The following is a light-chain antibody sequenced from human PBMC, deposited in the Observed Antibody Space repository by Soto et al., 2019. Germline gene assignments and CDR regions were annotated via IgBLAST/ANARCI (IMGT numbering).Light chain of an antibody. CDR3: SSYGGNTLFV. Sequence: QSALTQPASVSGSPGQSITISCIGTSSDVNDYNYVSWFQHHPGKAPKLLIHEVNKRPSGVPDRFSGSKSGNTASLTVSGLQAEDEADYYCSSYGGNTLFVFGTGTKLTVL. CDR1: SSDVNDYNY. V-gene: IGLV2-8*01. CDR2: EVN. J-gene: IGLJ1*01.